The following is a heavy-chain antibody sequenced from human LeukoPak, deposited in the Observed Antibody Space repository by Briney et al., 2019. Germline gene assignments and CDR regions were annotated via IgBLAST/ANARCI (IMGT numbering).Heavy chain of an antibody. J-gene: IGHJ4*02. CDR3: ARDYYDSSGYYLFDY. Sequence: GGSLRLSCAASGFTFSGYDMHWVRQAPGKGLEWVAVISYDGSNKYYADSVKGRFTISRDNSKNTLYLQMNSLRAEDTAVYYCARDYYDSSGYYLFDYWGQGTLVTVSS. CDR2: ISYDGSNK. CDR1: GFTFSGYD. V-gene: IGHV3-30-3*01. D-gene: IGHD3-22*01.